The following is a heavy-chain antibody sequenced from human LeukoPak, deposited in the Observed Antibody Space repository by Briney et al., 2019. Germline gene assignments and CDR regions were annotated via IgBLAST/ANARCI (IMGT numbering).Heavy chain of an antibody. D-gene: IGHD3-9*01. Sequence: SETLSLTCAVYGGSFSGYYWSWIRQPPGKGLEWIGEINHSGSTNYNPSLKSRVTISVDTSKNQFSLKLSSVTAADTAVYYCARIGFDILTGYYYAFDIWGQGTMVTVSS. CDR1: GGSFSGYY. CDR3: ARIGFDILTGYYYAFDI. J-gene: IGHJ3*02. CDR2: INHSGST. V-gene: IGHV4-34*01.